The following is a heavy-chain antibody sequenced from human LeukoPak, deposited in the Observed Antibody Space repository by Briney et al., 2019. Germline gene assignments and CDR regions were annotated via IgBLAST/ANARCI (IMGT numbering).Heavy chain of an antibody. V-gene: IGHV3-30*04. CDR1: GFTFSNYA. CDR2: ISTDGNYK. Sequence: ETSLRLSCAASGFTFSNYAIYWVRQAPGKGLEWVSVISTDGNYKYYADSVKGRFTISRDNSKNTLYLQMNSLRAGDTAVYYCAKAVGATLYYFDYWGQGTLVTVSS. J-gene: IGHJ4*02. D-gene: IGHD1-26*01. CDR3: AKAVGATLYYFDY.